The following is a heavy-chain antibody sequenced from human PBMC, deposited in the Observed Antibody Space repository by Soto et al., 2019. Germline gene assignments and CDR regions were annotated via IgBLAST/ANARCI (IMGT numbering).Heavy chain of an antibody. Sequence: ASVKVSCKASGYTFTSYDINWVRQATGQGLEWMGWMNPNSGNTGYAQKFQGRVTMTRNTSISTAYMELSSLRSEDTAVYYCAILTTNYDILTAPIRPYWGQGTLVTVSS. CDR1: GYTFTSYD. V-gene: IGHV1-8*01. CDR2: MNPNSGNT. D-gene: IGHD3-9*01. J-gene: IGHJ4*02. CDR3: AILTTNYDILTAPIRPY.